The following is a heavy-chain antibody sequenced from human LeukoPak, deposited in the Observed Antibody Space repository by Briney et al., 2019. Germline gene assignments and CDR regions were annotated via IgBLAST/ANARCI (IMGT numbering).Heavy chain of an antibody. CDR3: ARDQALRFFDY. CDR1: GGSISSYY. Sequence: PSETLSLTCTVSGGSISSYYWSWIRQPPAKGLEWIGYIYYSGSTNYNPSLKSRVTISVDTSKNQFSLKLSSVTAADTAVYYCARDQALRFFDYWGQGTLVTVSS. D-gene: IGHD4-17*01. CDR2: IYYSGST. J-gene: IGHJ4*02. V-gene: IGHV4-59*01.